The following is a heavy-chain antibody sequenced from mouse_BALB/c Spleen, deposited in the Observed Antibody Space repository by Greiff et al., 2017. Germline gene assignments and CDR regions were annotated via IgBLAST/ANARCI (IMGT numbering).Heavy chain of an antibody. CDR3: ARGGYPAMDY. J-gene: IGHJ4*01. CDR2: INPSNGRT. Sequence: VQLQQPGAELVKPGASVKLSCKASGYTFTSYWMHWVKQRPGQGLEWIGEINPSNGRTNYNEKFKSKATLTVDKSSSTAYMQLSSLTSEDSAVYYCARGGYPAMDYWGQGTSVTVSS. V-gene: IGHV1S81*02. CDR1: GYTFTSYW. D-gene: IGHD2-2*01.